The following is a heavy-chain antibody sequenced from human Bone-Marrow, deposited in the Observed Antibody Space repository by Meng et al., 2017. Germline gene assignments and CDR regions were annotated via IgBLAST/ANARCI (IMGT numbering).Heavy chain of an antibody. J-gene: IGHJ3*02. CDR1: GYTFTSYG. D-gene: IGHD3-9*01. Sequence: ASVKVSCKASGYTFTSYGISWVRQAPGQGLEWMGWISAYNGNTNYAQKLQGRVTMTTDTSTSTAYMELSSLRSDDTAVYYCARGPLLRYFDWFPPGDAFDIWGQGTMVTVSS. CDR3: ARGPLLRYFDWFPPGDAFDI. CDR2: ISAYNGNT. V-gene: IGHV1-18*01.